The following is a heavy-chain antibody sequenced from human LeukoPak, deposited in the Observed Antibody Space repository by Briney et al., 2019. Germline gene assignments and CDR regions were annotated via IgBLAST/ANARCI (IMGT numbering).Heavy chain of an antibody. J-gene: IGHJ4*02. Sequence: GGSLRLSCAASGFTFSSYGMHWVRQAPGKGLEWGAVIWYDGSNKYYADSVKGRFTISRDNSKNTLYLQMNSLRAEDTAVYYCAREGALYDSSGYYYDYWGQGTLVTVSS. CDR2: IWYDGSNK. CDR3: AREGALYDSSGYYYDY. D-gene: IGHD3-22*01. CDR1: GFTFSSYG. V-gene: IGHV3-33*01.